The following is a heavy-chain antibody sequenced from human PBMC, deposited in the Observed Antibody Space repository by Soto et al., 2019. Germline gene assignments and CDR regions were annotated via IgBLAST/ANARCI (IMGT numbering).Heavy chain of an antibody. J-gene: IGHJ4*02. D-gene: IGHD2-21*02. CDR1: GGSISSSSSNW. Sequence: QVQLQESGPGLVKPSGTLSLTCAVSGGSISSSSSNWWSWVRQPPGKGLEWIGEIYHSGTTRYNRSLKSRVTVLVDKPKSQFSLQLSSVTAADTAVYYCAKFGGDWAWGQGTLVTVSS. V-gene: IGHV4-4*02. CDR2: IYHSGTT. CDR3: AKFGGDWA.